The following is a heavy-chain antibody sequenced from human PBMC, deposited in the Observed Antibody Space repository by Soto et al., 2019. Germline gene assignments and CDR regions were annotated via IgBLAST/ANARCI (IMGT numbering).Heavy chain of an antibody. CDR3: ARGPKVVVPAAISGCSGYQVKGWIDY. Sequence: QVQLQQWGAGLLKPSETLSLTCAVYGGSFSGYYWSWIRQPPGKGLEWIGEINHSGSTNYNPSLKSRVTISVDTSKNQFSLKLSSVTAADTAVYYCARGPKVVVPAAISGCSGYQVKGWIDYWGQGTLVTVSS. CDR2: INHSGST. CDR1: GGSFSGYY. D-gene: IGHD2-2*01. V-gene: IGHV4-34*01. J-gene: IGHJ4*02.